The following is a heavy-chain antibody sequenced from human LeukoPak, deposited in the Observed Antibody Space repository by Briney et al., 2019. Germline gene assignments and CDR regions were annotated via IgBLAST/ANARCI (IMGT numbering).Heavy chain of an antibody. J-gene: IGHJ4*02. CDR2: IFGSGGSA. V-gene: IGHV3-23*01. CDR1: GFTFGSYA. Sequence: PGGSLRLSCEASGFTFGSYAMSWVRQAPGKGLEWVAGIFGSGGSAHYADSVKGRFTISRDNSKNTVYLQINSLRAEDTAVYYCGKTTTGYSSGQKPAWPVDYWGQGTLVTVSS. CDR3: GKTTTGYSSGQKPAWPVDY. D-gene: IGHD6-19*01.